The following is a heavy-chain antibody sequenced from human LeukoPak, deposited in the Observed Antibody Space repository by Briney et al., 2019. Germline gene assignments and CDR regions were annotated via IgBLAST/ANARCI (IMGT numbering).Heavy chain of an antibody. CDR2: IYYSGST. CDR1: GGSISSGGHY. D-gene: IGHD6-13*01. Sequence: SQTLSLTCTVSGGSISSGGHYWSWIRQHPGKGLEWIGYIYYSGSTYYNPSLKSRVTISVDTSENQFSLKLSSVTAADTAVYYCARVGRQQLALGCWGQGTLVTVSS. CDR3: ARVGRQQLALGC. J-gene: IGHJ4*02. V-gene: IGHV4-31*03.